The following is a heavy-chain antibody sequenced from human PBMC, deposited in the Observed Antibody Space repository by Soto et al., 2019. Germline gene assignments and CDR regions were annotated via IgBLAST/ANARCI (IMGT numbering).Heavy chain of an antibody. D-gene: IGHD6-19*01. CDR2: TYYRSKWYN. CDR1: GDSVSSNSAA. Sequence: PSQTLSLTCAISGDSVSSNSAAWNWIRQSPSRGLEWLGRTYYRSKWYNDYAVSVKSRITINPDTSKNQFSLQLNSVTPEDTAVYYCAREKAQWLAHYYYYGMDVWGQGTTVTVYS. CDR3: AREKAQWLAHYYYYGMDV. J-gene: IGHJ6*02. V-gene: IGHV6-1*01.